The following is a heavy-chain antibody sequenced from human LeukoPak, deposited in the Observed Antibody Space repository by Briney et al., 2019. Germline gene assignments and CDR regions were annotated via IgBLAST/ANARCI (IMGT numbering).Heavy chain of an antibody. CDR1: GFTFSTYA. J-gene: IGHJ3*02. CDR2: VSNDGRNK. V-gene: IGHV3-30*04. D-gene: IGHD6-19*01. Sequence: GRSLRLSCAASGFTFSTYAMHWVRQAPGKGLEWVAVVSNDGRNKIYVDSVKGRFTISRDNSKNTLFLQMNSLRIEDTAVYYCAKVFSTGWANDVFDIWGQGTKVTVSS. CDR3: AKVFSTGWANDVFDI.